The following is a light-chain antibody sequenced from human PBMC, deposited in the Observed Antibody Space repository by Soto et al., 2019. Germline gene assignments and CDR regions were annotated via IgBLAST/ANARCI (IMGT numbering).Light chain of an antibody. CDR1: QSVSGSY. CDR2: GAS. J-gene: IGKJ1*01. V-gene: IGKV3-20*01. Sequence: EIVLTQSPGTLSLSPGERATLSCRASQSVSGSYLAWYQHNPGQAPRLLIYGASSRATGIPDRFSGSGSGTDFTLTISRLEPEDFAVYYCPQYGSSRWTFGQGTRVEIK. CDR3: PQYGSSRWT.